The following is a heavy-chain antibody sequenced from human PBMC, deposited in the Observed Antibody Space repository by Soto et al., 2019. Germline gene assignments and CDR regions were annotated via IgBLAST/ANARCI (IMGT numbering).Heavy chain of an antibody. V-gene: IGHV1-2*02. CDR3: ARDSLLDIAAAGTGVDY. CDR2: INPNSGGT. CDR1: GYTFTGYY. Sequence: AAVKVSCKASGYTFTGYYMHWVRQAPGQGLEWMGWINPNSGGTNYAQKFQGRVTMTRDTSISTAYMELSRLRSDDTAVYYCARDSLLDIAAAGTGVDYWGQGTLVTVS. J-gene: IGHJ4*02. D-gene: IGHD6-13*01.